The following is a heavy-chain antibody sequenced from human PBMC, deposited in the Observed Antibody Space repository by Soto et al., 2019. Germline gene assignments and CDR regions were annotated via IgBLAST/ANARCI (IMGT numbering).Heavy chain of an antibody. J-gene: IGHJ4*02. Sequence: GGSLRLSCSASGFTFGSYAMHWVRQAPGKGLEYVSAISSNGGSTYYADSVKGRFTISRDNSKNTLYLQMSSLRAEDTAVYYCVKELTGTSYYFDYWGQGTLVTVSS. CDR1: GFTFGSYA. CDR3: VKELTGTSYYFDY. D-gene: IGHD3-16*01. V-gene: IGHV3-64D*08. CDR2: ISSNGGST.